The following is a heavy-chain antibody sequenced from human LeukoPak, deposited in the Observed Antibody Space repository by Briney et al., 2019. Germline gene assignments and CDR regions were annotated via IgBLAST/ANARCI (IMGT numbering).Heavy chain of an antibody. CDR1: GFTFSSYA. V-gene: IGHV3-30*04. CDR2: ISYDGSNK. Sequence: PGRSLRLSCAASGFTFSSYAMHWVRQAPGKGLEWGAAISYDGSNKYSADSVKGRFTITRNNFTNTLYLQMNSLRADDTAVYYCAKDLTRYCGDNDCYIFWGQGTLVTVSS. CDR3: AKDLTRYCGDNDCYIF. D-gene: IGHD2-21*01. J-gene: IGHJ4*02.